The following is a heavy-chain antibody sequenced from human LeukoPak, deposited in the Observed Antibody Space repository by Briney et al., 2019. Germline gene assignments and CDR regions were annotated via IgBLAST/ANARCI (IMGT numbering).Heavy chain of an antibody. CDR3: AKDGFYYDTSGYAMAHLGVPFDY. Sequence: GGSLRLSCAVCGFTFSSFAMSWVRQAPGEGMEWVSAISGSGGSTYYADSVKGRFTLSRDNSKNTLYLQMHSLRAEDTAVYYCAKDGFYYDTSGYAMAHLGVPFDYWGQGTLVTVSS. V-gene: IGHV3-23*01. J-gene: IGHJ4*02. CDR1: GFTFSSFA. D-gene: IGHD3-22*01. CDR2: ISGSGGST.